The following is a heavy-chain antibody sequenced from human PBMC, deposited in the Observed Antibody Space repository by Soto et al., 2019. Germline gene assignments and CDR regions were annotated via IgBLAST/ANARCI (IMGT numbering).Heavy chain of an antibody. CDR2: ISYDGSNK. V-gene: IGHV3-30-3*01. CDR1: GFTFSSYA. CDR3: ASGPPRLYSGYDNFDY. Sequence: QVQLVESGGGVVQPGRSLRLSCAASGFTFSSYAMHWVRQAPGKGLEWVAVISYDGSNKYYADSVKGRFTISRDNSKHTLYLQMNSLRAEDTAVYYCASGPPRLYSGYDNFDYWGQGTLVTVSS. J-gene: IGHJ4*02. D-gene: IGHD5-12*01.